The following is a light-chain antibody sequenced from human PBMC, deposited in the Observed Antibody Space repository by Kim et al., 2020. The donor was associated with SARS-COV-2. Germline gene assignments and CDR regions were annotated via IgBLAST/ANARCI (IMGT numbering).Light chain of an antibody. Sequence: VALGQTVRIRCQGDSLRSYYATWYQQKPGQAPIVVIYGKNNRPSGIPDRFSGSSSGNTASLTITGNQAGDEADYYCNSRDSNDNVVFGGGTQLTVL. J-gene: IGLJ2*01. CDR2: GKN. CDR3: NSRDSNDNVV. V-gene: IGLV3-19*01. CDR1: SLRSYY.